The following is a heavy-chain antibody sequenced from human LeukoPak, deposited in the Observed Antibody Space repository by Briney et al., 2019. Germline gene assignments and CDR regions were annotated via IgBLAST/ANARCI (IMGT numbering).Heavy chain of an antibody. CDR2: ISWNSGSI. CDR3: AKGFSGSYFYYFDY. D-gene: IGHD1-26*01. V-gene: IGHV3-9*03. Sequence: GRSLRLSCAASGFTFDDYAMHWVRQAPGKGLEWVSGISWNSGSIGYADSVKGRFTISRDDAKNSLYLQMNSLRAEDMALYYCAKGFSGSYFYYFDYWGQGTLVTVSS. J-gene: IGHJ4*02. CDR1: GFTFDDYA.